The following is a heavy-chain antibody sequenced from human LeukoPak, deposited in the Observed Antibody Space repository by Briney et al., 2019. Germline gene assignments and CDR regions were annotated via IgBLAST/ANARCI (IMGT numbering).Heavy chain of an antibody. V-gene: IGHV4-59*08. J-gene: IGHJ4*02. D-gene: IGHD3-10*01. CDR1: GGSLSGYY. Sequence: SETLSLTCSVSGGSLSGYYWNWIRQPPGKGLEWIAYIYNDGRTNYNPSLKSRAHISVDTSQNQFSLKVKSVTAADTAVYFCTRTLQSGHSDYWGQGTRVTVSS. CDR3: TRTLQSGHSDY. CDR2: IYNDGRT.